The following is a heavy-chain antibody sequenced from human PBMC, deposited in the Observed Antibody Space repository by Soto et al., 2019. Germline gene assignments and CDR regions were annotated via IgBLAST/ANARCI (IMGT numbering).Heavy chain of an antibody. Sequence: SETLSLTCAVYGGSFSGYYWSWIRQPPGKGLEWIGEINHSGSTNYNPSLKSRVTISVDTSKNQFSLKLSSVTAADTAVYYCARVGYYDFRRGYSAPYYMDVWGKGTTVTVSS. CDR2: INHSGST. V-gene: IGHV4-34*01. D-gene: IGHD3-3*01. CDR1: GGSFSGYY. J-gene: IGHJ6*03. CDR3: ARVGYYDFRRGYSAPYYMDV.